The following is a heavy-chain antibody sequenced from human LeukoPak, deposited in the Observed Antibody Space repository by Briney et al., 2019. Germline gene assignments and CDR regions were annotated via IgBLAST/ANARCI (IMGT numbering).Heavy chain of an antibody. V-gene: IGHV3-7*01. CDR2: IKQDGSET. Sequence: GGSLRLSCAASGFTFSNYWMSWVRRAPGKGLEWVANIKQDGSETYYVDSVRGRFTISRDNAKKSQCLQMNSLRAEDTAIYYCARNFLGTYRVDHFDHWGQGTLVTVSS. CDR1: GFTFSNYW. D-gene: IGHD3-3*01. CDR3: ARNFLGTYRVDHFDH. J-gene: IGHJ4*02.